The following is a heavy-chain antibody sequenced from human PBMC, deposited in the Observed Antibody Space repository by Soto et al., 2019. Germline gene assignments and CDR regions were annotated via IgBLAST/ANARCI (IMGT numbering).Heavy chain of an antibody. Sequence: HPVGSLRLSCAASGFIFTSYGMHWVRQAPGKGLEWMALILHDGSAEYYADSVKGRFTISRDNSKNTLYLQMNSLTAEDTAVYYCARSRDGYSFYFYYGMDGWGQGTTVTVS. CDR3: ARSRDGYSFYFYYGMDG. D-gene: IGHD4-4*01. V-gene: IGHV3-30*03. J-gene: IGHJ6*02. CDR2: ILHDGSAE. CDR1: GFIFTSYG.